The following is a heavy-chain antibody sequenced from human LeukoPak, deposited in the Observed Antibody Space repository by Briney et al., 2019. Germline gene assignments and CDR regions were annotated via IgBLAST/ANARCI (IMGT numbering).Heavy chain of an antibody. D-gene: IGHD3-10*01. CDR3: ARFGLLWASYYFDY. V-gene: IGHV4-39*07. CDR1: GGSISSSSYY. Sequence: SETLSLTCTVSGGSISSSSYYWGWIRQPPGKGLEWIGSIYYSGSTYYNPSLKSRVTISVDTSKNQFSLKLSSVTAADTAVYYCARFGLLWASYYFDYWGQGTLVTVSS. J-gene: IGHJ4*02. CDR2: IYYSGST.